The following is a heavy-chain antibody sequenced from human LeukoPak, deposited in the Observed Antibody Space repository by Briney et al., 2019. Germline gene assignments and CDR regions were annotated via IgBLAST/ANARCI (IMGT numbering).Heavy chain of an antibody. D-gene: IGHD1-26*01. CDR2: INHSGST. V-gene: IGHV4-34*01. Sequence: NASETLSLTCAVYGGSFSGYYWSWIRQPPGKGLEWIGEINHSGSTNYNPSLKSRVTISVDTSKNQFSLKLSSVTAADTAVYYCASIVGATLEDAFDIWGQGTMVTVSS. CDR3: ASIVGATLEDAFDI. CDR1: GGSFSGYY. J-gene: IGHJ3*02.